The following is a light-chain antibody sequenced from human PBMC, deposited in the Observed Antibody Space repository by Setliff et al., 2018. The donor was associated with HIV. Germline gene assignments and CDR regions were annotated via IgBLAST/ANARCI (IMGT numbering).Light chain of an antibody. J-gene: IGLJ1*01. CDR2: SNF. Sequence: QSALTQPPSASGTPGQRVTISCSGSISNIGSNTINWYQRLPGTAPKLLIYSNFQRPSGVPDRFSASKSGTSASLAISGLQSDDEADYYCAAWDDSLNGYVFGTGTKAPS. CDR1: ISNIGSNT. V-gene: IGLV1-44*01. CDR3: AAWDDSLNGYV.